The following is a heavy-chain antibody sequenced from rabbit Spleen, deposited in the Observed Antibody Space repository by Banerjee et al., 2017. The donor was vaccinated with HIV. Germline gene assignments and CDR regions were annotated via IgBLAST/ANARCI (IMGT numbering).Heavy chain of an antibody. CDR3: ARDTSSSFSSYGMDL. J-gene: IGHJ6*01. CDR2: SYAGSSGST. D-gene: IGHD1-1*01. Sequence: QQLVESGGGLVKPGASLTLTCTASGFSFSSGYDMCWVRQAPGKGLEWIACSYAGSSGSTYSALWAIGRFTISKTSSTTVTLQMTSLTAADTATYFCARDTSSSFSSYGMDLWGPGTLVTVS. V-gene: IGHV1S40*01. CDR1: GFSFSSGYD.